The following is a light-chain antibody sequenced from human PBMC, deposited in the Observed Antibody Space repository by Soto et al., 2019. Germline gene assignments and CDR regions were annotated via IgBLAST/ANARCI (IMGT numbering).Light chain of an antibody. CDR1: QSISTY. J-gene: IGKJ3*01. Sequence: DIQMTQSPSYLPASVGDRVTITCRASQSISTYVNWYQQKAGKAPKLLIYDASSLYSGVPSRFSGSGSGTDFTLTISTLQPEDVATYYCQQSYSTPTFGPGTKVDIK. CDR3: QQSYSTPT. V-gene: IGKV1-39*01. CDR2: DAS.